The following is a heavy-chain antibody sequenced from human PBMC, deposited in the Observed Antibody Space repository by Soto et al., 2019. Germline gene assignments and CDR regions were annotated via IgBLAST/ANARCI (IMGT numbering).Heavy chain of an antibody. D-gene: IGHD3-10*01. J-gene: IGHJ4*02. CDR2: TYYNGNA. CDR1: GGSFSGYY. Sequence: SETLSLTCAVYGGSFSGYYWSWIRQPPGKGLEWIGTTYYNGNAYYNPSLKSRVSMSVDTSKNQFSLKLASVTAADTAVYYCARHFVAVVIKGWGYWGQGTLVTVSS. CDR3: ARHFVAVVIKGWGY. V-gene: IGHV4-34*01.